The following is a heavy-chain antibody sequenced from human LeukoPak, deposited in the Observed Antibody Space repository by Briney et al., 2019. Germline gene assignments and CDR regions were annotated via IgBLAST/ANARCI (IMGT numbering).Heavy chain of an antibody. D-gene: IGHD5-12*01. J-gene: IGHJ4*02. CDR2: ISYYGGNQ. V-gene: IGHV3-30*18. CDR1: GFTFSYYG. Sequence: GSLQLSCAASGFTFSYYGMHWVRQAPGKGLEWVAVISYYGGNQYYVDSVKGRFTISRDNSKNTLYLQMISLRVEDTAVYYCAKSESGYNDYVSGGFDYWGQGTLVTVSS. CDR3: AKSESGYNDYVSGGFDY.